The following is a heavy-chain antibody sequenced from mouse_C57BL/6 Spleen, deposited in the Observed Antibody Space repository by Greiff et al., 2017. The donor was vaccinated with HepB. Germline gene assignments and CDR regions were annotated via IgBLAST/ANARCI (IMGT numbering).Heavy chain of an antibody. D-gene: IGHD2-5*01. V-gene: IGHV1-64*01. CDR3: ARYYYSNYTFPYYAMDY. CDR1: GYTFTSYW. CDR2: IHPNSGST. J-gene: IGHJ4*01. Sequence: QVQLQQPGAELVKPGASVKLSCKASGYTFTSYWMHWVKQRPGQGLEWIGMIHPNSGSTNYNEKFKSKATLTVDKSSSTAYMQPSSLTSEDSAVYYCARYYYSNYTFPYYAMDYWGQGTSVTVSS.